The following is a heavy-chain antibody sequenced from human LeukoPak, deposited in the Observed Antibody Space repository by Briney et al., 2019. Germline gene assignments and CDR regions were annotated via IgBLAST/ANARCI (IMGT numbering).Heavy chain of an antibody. CDR2: INHSGST. D-gene: IGHD3-16*02. CDR3: ARSAYYDYVWGSYRVAYFDY. V-gene: IGHV4-34*01. J-gene: IGHJ4*02. Sequence: PSETLSLTCAVYGGSFSGYYWSWIRQPPGKGLEWIGEINHSGSTNYNPSLKSRVTISVDTSKNQFSLKLSSVTAADTAVYYCARSAYYDYVWGSYRVAYFDYWGQGTLVTVSS. CDR1: GGSFSGYY.